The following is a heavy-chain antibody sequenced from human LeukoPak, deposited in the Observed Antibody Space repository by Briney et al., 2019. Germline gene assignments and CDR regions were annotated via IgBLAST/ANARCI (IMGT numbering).Heavy chain of an antibody. Sequence: PSEALSLTCTVSGGSISSYYWSWIRQPPGKGLEWIGYMCYSGSTNYNPSLKSRVTISVDTSKNQFSLKLSSVTAADTAVYYCARVDGYCTTGVCYTGTYYFDYWGQGTLVTVSS. V-gene: IGHV4-59*01. D-gene: IGHD2-8*01. CDR1: GGSISSYY. J-gene: IGHJ4*02. CDR3: ARVDGYCTTGVCYTGTYYFDY. CDR2: MCYSGST.